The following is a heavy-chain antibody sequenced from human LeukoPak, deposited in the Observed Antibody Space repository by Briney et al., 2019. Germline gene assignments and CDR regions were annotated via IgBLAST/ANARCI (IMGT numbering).Heavy chain of an antibody. Sequence: ASVKVSCKASGGTFTTYYIHWVRQAPGQGLEWMGMINPSGVSTSDAQKFQGRVTMTRDTSTSTVHMALSSLRSEDTAIYYCARDGLCRGTSCYDYWGQGTLVTVSS. CDR3: ARDGLCRGTSCYDY. V-gene: IGHV1-46*01. CDR1: GGTFTTYY. CDR2: INPSGVST. J-gene: IGHJ4*02. D-gene: IGHD2-2*01.